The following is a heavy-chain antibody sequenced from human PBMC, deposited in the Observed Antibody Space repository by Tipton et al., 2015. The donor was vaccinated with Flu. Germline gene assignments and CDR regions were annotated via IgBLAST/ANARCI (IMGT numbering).Heavy chain of an antibody. Sequence: TLSLTRTVSTDSFSDYYWSWIRQPPGKGLEWIGYFYNGGITNYNPSLKSRVTISGHTSGNQLSLKLTSVTAADTAVYYCARRNHPGFSDIWGQGTMVTVSS. J-gene: IGHJ3*02. D-gene: IGHD1-14*01. CDR3: ARRNHPGFSDI. V-gene: IGHV4-59*01. CDR2: FYNGGIT. CDR1: TDSFSDYY.